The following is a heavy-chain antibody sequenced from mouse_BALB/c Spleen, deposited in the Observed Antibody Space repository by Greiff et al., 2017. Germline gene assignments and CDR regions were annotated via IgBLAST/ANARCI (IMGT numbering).Heavy chain of an antibody. D-gene: IGHD1-1*01. CDR3: ALIYYYGSSYYAMDY. V-gene: IGHV14-1*02. J-gene: IGHJ4*01. Sequence: EVQLKESGAELVRPGALVKLSCKASGFNIKDYYMHWVKQRPEQGLEWIGWIDPENGNTIYDPKFQGKASITADTSSNTAYLQLSSLTSEDTAVYYCALIYYYGSSYYAMDYWGQGTSVTVSS. CDR2: IDPENGNT. CDR1: GFNIKDYY.